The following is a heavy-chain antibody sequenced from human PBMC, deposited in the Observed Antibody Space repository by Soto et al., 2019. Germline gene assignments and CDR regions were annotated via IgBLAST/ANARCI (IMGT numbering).Heavy chain of an antibody. Sequence: HVQLVESGGGVVQPGRSLTLSCAASGFTFSRYGMHWVRQAPGKGLEWVALISNTGSSKYYADSVKCRLTISRDNSKNTLYLQMNSLRAEDTAVYYCAKDSGQIGGSCPDNWGQGTLVTVSS. V-gene: IGHV3-30*18. CDR1: GFTFSRYG. J-gene: IGHJ4*02. CDR3: AKDSGQIGGSCPDN. CDR2: ISNTGSSK. D-gene: IGHD2-15*01.